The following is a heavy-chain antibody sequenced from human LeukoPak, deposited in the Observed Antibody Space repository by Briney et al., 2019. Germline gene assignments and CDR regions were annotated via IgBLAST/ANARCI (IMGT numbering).Heavy chain of an antibody. CDR3: TRHTCGSYNY. J-gene: IGHJ4*02. Sequence: GGSLRLSCAASGFTFSGSAMHWVRQASGKGLEWVGRIRSKANSYATAYAASVKGRFPIPRDDSKNTAYLQMNSLKTEDTAGYYCTRHTCGSYNYWGQGTLVTVSS. CDR2: IRSKANSYAT. CDR1: GFTFSGSA. V-gene: IGHV3-73*01. D-gene: IGHD1-26*01.